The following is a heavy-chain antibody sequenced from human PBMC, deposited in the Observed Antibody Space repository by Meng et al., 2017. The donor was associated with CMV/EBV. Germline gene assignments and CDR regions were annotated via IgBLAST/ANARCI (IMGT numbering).Heavy chain of an antibody. Sequence: GESLKISCAASGFTVSSNYMSWVRQAPGKGLEWVSVIYSGGSTYYADSVKGRFTISRDNSKNTLYLQMNSLRAEDTAVYYCARGVRITMIVVVSHDYWGQGTLVTVSS. CDR1: GFTVSSNY. V-gene: IGHV3-53*01. J-gene: IGHJ4*02. CDR3: ARGVRITMIVVVSHDY. CDR2: IYSGGST. D-gene: IGHD3-22*01.